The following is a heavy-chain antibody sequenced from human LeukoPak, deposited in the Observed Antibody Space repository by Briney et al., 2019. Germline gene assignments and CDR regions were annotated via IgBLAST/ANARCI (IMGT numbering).Heavy chain of an antibody. CDR3: AKWGDYDVLTGYYVSDY. CDR2: ITGSGGNT. Sequence: GASLRLSCAASGFPFSNSAMSWVRQAPGKGLEWVSAITGSGGNTYYADSVKGRFTISRDNSKNTVFLQMNSLRAEDTAVYYCAKWGDYDVLTGYYVSDYWGQGTLVTVSS. CDR1: GFPFSNSA. J-gene: IGHJ4*02. D-gene: IGHD3-9*01. V-gene: IGHV3-23*01.